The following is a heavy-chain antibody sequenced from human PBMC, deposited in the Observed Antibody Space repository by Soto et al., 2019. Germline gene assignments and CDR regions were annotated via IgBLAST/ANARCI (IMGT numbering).Heavy chain of an antibody. CDR2: ISYDGSNK. CDR3: ATDYDFWSGYSLYGMDV. Sequence: GGSLRLSCAASGFTFSSYGMHWVRQAPGKGLEWVAVISYDGSNKYYADSVKGRFTISRDNSKNTLYLQMNSLRAEDTAVYYCATDYDFWSGYSLYGMDVWGQGTTVTVSS. CDR1: GFTFSSYG. V-gene: IGHV3-30*03. D-gene: IGHD3-3*01. J-gene: IGHJ6*02.